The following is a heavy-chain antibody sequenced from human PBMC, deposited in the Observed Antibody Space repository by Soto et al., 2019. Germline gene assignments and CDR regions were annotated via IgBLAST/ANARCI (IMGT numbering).Heavy chain of an antibody. V-gene: IGHV3-20*04. CDR2: VNGNGGST. CDR1: GFTFDDYG. CDR3: VGGAGLNFAS. Sequence: EVQLVESGGGVLRPGGSLRLSCAASGFTFDDYGMSWARQAPGKGLEWVSGVNGNGGSTGYADSVKGRFTISRDNAKNALDLQMNRLRAEDTAFDYWVGGAGLNFASWGPGTLVTGSS. J-gene: IGHJ4*02.